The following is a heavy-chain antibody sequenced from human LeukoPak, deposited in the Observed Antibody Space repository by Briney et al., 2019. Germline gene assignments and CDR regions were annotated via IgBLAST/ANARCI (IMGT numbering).Heavy chain of an antibody. CDR1: GGTFSSYA. Sequence: GASVKVSCKASGGTFSSYAISWVRQAPGQGLEWMGGIIPIFGTANYAQKFQGRVTITADKSTSTAYMELSSLRSEDTAVYYCARSSDAGITMVRGVTIRPHYFDYWGQGTLVTVSS. V-gene: IGHV1-69*06. J-gene: IGHJ4*02. D-gene: IGHD3-10*01. CDR3: ARSSDAGITMVRGVTIRPHYFDY. CDR2: IIPIFGTA.